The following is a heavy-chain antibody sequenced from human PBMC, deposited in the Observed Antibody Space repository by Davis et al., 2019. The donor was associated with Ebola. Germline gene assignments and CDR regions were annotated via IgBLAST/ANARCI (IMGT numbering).Heavy chain of an antibody. J-gene: IGHJ6*02. CDR2: ISAYNGNT. CDR3: ARLPESSWVDGMDV. Sequence: ASVKVSCKASGYTFTSYGISRVRQAPGQGLEWMGWISAYNGNTNYAQKLQGRVTMTTDTATSPAYMELRSLRSDDTAVYYCARLPESSWVDGMDVWGQGTTVTVSS. D-gene: IGHD1-14*01. V-gene: IGHV1-18*04. CDR1: GYTFTSYG.